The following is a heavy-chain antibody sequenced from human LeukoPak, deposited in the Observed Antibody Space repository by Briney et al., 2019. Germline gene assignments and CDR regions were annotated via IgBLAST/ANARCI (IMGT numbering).Heavy chain of an antibody. CDR2: ISDSGDST. V-gene: IGHV3-23*01. J-gene: IGHJ3*02. CDR3: ARKVAFDI. Sequence: GGSLRLSCAASGFTFSSYAMSWVRQAPGKGLEWVSAISDSGDSTYYADSVKGRFTISRDNSKNSLYLQMNSLRVEDTAVYYCARKVAFDIWGQGTMVTVSS. CDR1: GFTFSSYA.